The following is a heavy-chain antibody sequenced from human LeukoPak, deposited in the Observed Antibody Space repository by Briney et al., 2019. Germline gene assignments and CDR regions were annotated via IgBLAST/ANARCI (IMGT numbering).Heavy chain of an antibody. Sequence: ASVKVSCKASGYTFTSYGISWVRQAPGQGLEWMGLISAYNGNTNYAQKLQGRVTMTTDTSTSKAYMELRRLRSDDTAVYSCARDGDVGVQFWFDPWGEGTLVTVSS. CDR2: ISAYNGNT. CDR3: ARDGDVGVQFWFDP. V-gene: IGHV1-18*01. D-gene: IGHD1-26*01. J-gene: IGHJ5*02. CDR1: GYTFTSYG.